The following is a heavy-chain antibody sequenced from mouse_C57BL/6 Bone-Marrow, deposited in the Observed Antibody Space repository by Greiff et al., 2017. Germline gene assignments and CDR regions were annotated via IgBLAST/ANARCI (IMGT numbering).Heavy chain of an antibody. V-gene: IGHV5-15*01. CDR3: ARRHYAMDD. J-gene: IGHJ4*01. CDR2: ISNLAYSI. CDR1: GFTFSDYG. Sequence: EVMLVESGGGLVQPGGSLKLSCAASGFTFSDYGMAWVRQAPRKGPEWVAFISNLAYSIYYADTVTGRFTISRENAKNTLYLEMSSLRSEDTAMYYCARRHYAMDDWGQGTSVTVSS.